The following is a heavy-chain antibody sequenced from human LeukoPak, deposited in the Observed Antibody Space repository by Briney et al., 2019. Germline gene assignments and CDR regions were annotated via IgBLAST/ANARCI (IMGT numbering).Heavy chain of an antibody. V-gene: IGHV3-30*18. CDR3: AKDGSFMVPGHFDY. CDR1: GFTFSSYG. Sequence: GRSLRLSCAASGFTFSSYGMHWVRQAPGKGLEWVAVISYDGSNKYYADSVTGRFTISRDNSKNTLYLQMNSLRAEDTAVYYCAKDGSFMVPGHFDYWGQGTLVTVSS. D-gene: IGHD3-10*01. J-gene: IGHJ4*02. CDR2: ISYDGSNK.